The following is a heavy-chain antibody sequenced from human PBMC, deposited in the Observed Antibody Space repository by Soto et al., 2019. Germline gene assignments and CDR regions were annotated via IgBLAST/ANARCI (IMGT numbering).Heavy chain of an antibody. D-gene: IGHD3-3*01. CDR3: ARIQDYDFWSGYQTAEYYFDY. J-gene: IGHJ4*02. V-gene: IGHV3-66*01. CDR1: GFTVSSNY. CDR2: IYSGGST. Sequence: GGSLRLSCAASGFTVSSNYMSWVRQAPGKGLEWVSVIYSGGSTYYADSVKGRFTISRDNSKNTLYLQMNSLRAEDTAVYYCARIQDYDFWSGYQTAEYYFDYWGQGTLVTVSS.